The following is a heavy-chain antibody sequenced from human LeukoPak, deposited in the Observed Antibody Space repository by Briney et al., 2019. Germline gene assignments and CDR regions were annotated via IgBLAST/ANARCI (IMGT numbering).Heavy chain of an antibody. CDR3: VRAKRDF. V-gene: IGHV4-59*01. Sequence: SETLSHTCTVSGGSISSYYWSWVRQPPGEGLEWIGYIYYSGSTNYNPSLKSRVTISVETSKTHSSPKVTSVAAADTAVSYCVRAKRDFWGQGTLVTVSS. CDR2: IYYSGST. CDR1: GGSISSYY. J-gene: IGHJ4*02.